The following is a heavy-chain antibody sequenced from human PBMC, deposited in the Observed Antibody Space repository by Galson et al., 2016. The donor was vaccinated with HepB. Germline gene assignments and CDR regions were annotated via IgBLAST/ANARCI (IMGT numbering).Heavy chain of an antibody. CDR2: IGGAGDT. V-gene: IGHV3-13*04. CDR1: GFTFSRYD. Sequence: SLRLSCAASGFTFSRYDIHWLRQVTGKGLQWVSAIGGAGDTYYSGSVKGRFTISRENAKNSLYLQMNSLTAGDTAVYYCARESTGRGVDAFDIWGQGTMVIVSS. CDR3: ARESTGRGVDAFDI. D-gene: IGHD3-16*01. J-gene: IGHJ3*02.